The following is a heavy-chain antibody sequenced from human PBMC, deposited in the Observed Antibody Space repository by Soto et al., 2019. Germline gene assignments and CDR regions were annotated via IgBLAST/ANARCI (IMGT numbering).Heavy chain of an antibody. D-gene: IGHD3-16*01. CDR1: GFTFSSYA. Sequence: EVQLVESGGGLVQPGGSLRLSCAASGFTFSSYAMFWVRQAPGKGLEYVSAIRFNGVNTYYADSVKGRFTISRDNSKNTLYLQMCSRRAEDMAVYYCAREWGLDYWGQGTLVTGSS. CDR2: IRFNGVNT. V-gene: IGHV3-64*07. CDR3: AREWGLDY. J-gene: IGHJ4*02.